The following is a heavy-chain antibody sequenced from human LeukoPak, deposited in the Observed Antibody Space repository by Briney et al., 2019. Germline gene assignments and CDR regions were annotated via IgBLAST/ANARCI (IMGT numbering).Heavy chain of an antibody. Sequence: GGSLRLSCEALGFTFSTYIWNWFRQAPGKGWEWVSYISTSSSTIKYADSVKGRFTVSRDNAKNSMYLQMNSLRDEDTAVYHCARSRLDVWGQGTTVTVSS. CDR3: ARSRLDV. V-gene: IGHV3-48*02. CDR1: GFTFSTYI. J-gene: IGHJ6*02. CDR2: ISTSSSTI.